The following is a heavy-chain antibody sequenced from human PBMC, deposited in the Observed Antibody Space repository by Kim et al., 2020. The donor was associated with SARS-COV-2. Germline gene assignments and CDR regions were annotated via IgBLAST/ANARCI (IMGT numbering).Heavy chain of an antibody. D-gene: IGHD3-16*01. CDR3: ASLSTGYVWDKFDY. V-gene: IGHV3-74*01. CDR2: INCDGSST. Sequence: GGSLRLSCVASGFTFNSYSMHWVRQAPGKGLVWVSRINCDGSSTSYADSVKGRFTISRDNARNTLYLQMNSLRAEDTAVYYCASLSTGYVWDKFDYWGQGTLVTLSS. J-gene: IGHJ4*02. CDR1: GFTFNSYS.